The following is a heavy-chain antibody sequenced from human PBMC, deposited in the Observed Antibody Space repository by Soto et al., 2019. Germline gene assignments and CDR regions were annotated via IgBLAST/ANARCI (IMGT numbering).Heavy chain of an antibody. V-gene: IGHV1-18*04. CDR1: GYTFISHG. D-gene: IGHD2-2*01. Sequence: ASVKVSCKASGYTFISHGISWVRQAPGQGLEWMGWISGKNGNTNYAQKFQGRVTLTTDTSTSTAYLELRSLRSDDTAVYYCARVSSSIVVVPDYGMDVWGQGTTVTVSS. CDR2: ISGKNGNT. CDR3: ARVSSSIVVVPDYGMDV. J-gene: IGHJ6*02.